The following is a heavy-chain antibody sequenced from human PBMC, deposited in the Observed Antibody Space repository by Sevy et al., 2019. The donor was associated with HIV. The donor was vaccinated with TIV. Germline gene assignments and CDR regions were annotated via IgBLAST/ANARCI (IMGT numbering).Heavy chain of an antibody. CDR3: VGRRYRVGHSWSYFFDF. D-gene: IGHD5-18*01. CDR2: ITSSHGAK. J-gene: IGHJ4*02. CDR1: GFSFSDYH. Sequence: GGSLRLSCVTSGFSFSDYHMSWIRLAPGKGLEWISHITSSHGAKVYADSVRCRFDISRDNARKSIYLQMNRLQVEDAATYFCVGRRYRVGHSWSYFFDFWGQGTPVTVSS. V-gene: IGHV3-11*01.